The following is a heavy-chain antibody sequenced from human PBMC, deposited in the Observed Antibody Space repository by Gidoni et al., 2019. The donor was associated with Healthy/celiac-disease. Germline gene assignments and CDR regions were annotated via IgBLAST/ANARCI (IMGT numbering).Heavy chain of an antibody. CDR2: IYYSGST. Sequence: QLQLQESGPGLVKPSETLSLTCTVSGGSISSSSYYWGWIRQPPGKGLEWIGSIYYSGSTYYNPSLKSRVTISVDTSKNQFSLKLSSVTAADTAVYYCASGWELLKAEVAPHFDLWGRGTLVTVSS. J-gene: IGHJ2*01. CDR1: GGSISSSSYY. D-gene: IGHD1-26*01. CDR3: ASGWELLKAEVAPHFDL. V-gene: IGHV4-39*01.